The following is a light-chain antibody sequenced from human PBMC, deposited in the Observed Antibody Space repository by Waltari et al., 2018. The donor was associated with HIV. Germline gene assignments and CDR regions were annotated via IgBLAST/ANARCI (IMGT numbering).Light chain of an antibody. V-gene: IGLV2-11*01. J-gene: IGLJ1*01. CDR2: DVI. CDR1: SSDVGGYNY. Sequence: QSALTQPRSVSGSPGQSVTISCTGTSSDVGGYNYVSWYQQHPGKAPKLVFYDVIKLPSGVPDRFSGPKSANTSSLTISGLQAEDEADYYCCSYAGSYTYVFGTGTKVTVL. CDR3: CSYAGSYTYV.